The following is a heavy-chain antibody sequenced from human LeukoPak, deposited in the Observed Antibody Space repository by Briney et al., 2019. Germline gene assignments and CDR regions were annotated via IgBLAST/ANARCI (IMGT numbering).Heavy chain of an antibody. J-gene: IGHJ4*02. D-gene: IGHD4-17*01. CDR2: INSSGGST. CDR1: GYTFTSYY. CDR3: AKVISNFGDYHFDY. Sequence: ASVNVSCKASGYTFTSYYMHWVRQAPGQGLEWMGVINSSGGSTSYAQMFQGRVTMTRDTSTSTVYMELSSLRSEDTAVYYCAKVISNFGDYHFDYWGQGTLVTVSS. V-gene: IGHV1-46*01.